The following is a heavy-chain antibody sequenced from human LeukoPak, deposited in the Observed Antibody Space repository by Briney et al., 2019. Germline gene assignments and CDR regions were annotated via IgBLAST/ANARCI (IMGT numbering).Heavy chain of an antibody. CDR2: ISDSGSTI. Sequence: GSLRLSCAASEFVFSDYYMSWIRQAPGKGLEWVSYISDSGSTIYYADSVKGRFTISRDNVKNSLYLQMNGLRAEDTAVYYCAREMEGDYGSGTFFDLRGQGNMVTVSS. V-gene: IGHV3-11*01. D-gene: IGHD3-10*01. CDR1: EFVFSDYY. CDR3: AREMEGDYGSGTFFDL. J-gene: IGHJ4*02.